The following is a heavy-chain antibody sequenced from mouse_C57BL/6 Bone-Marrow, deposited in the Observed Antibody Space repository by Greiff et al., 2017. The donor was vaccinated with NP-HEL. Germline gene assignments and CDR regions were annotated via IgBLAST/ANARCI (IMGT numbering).Heavy chain of an antibody. CDR1: GYTFTDYY. V-gene: IGHV1-26*01. Sequence: VQLQQSGPELVKPGASVKISCKASGYTFTDYYMNWVKQSHGKSLEWIGDINPNNGGTSYIQKFKGKATLTVDKSSSTAYMELRSLTSEDSAVYYCARQRDSNYDYWGQGTTLTVSS. CDR2: INPNNGGT. J-gene: IGHJ2*01. CDR3: ARQRDSNYDY. D-gene: IGHD2-5*01.